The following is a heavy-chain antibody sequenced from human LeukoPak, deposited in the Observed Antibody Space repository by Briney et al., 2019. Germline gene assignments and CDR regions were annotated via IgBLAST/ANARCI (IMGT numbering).Heavy chain of an antibody. D-gene: IGHD1-14*01. CDR3: ARGLSNRTHNAFDL. CDR1: GYTFTDYY. V-gene: IGHV1-2*02. Sequence: ASVKVSCKASGYTFTDYYIHWVRQAPGQGLEWMGWINPNSGGTNYAQKFQGRVTMTRDTSISTAYMELSSLRSEDTAVYYCARGLSNRTHNAFDLWGQGTMVTVSS. CDR2: INPNSGGT. J-gene: IGHJ3*01.